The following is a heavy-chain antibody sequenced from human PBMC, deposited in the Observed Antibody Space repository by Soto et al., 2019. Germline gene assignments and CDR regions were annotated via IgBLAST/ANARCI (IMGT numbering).Heavy chain of an antibody. Sequence: PSETLSLTCAVYGGSFSGYYWSWIRQPPGKGLEWIGEINHSGSTNYNPSLKSRVTISVDTSKNQFSLKLSSVTAADTAVYYCATHLHSGSYYFDYWGQGTLVTVSS. J-gene: IGHJ4*02. CDR2: INHSGST. CDR3: ATHLHSGSYYFDY. D-gene: IGHD1-26*01. V-gene: IGHV4-34*01. CDR1: GGSFSGYY.